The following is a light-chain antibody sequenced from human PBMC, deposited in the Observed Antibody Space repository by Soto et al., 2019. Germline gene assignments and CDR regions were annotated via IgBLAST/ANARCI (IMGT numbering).Light chain of an antibody. Sequence: DIQMTQSPSSLSASVGDRVTITCRASQSISSYLNWYQQKPGKAPKLLIYAASSLQSGVPLRFSGSGSGTDFTLTISILQPEDFATYYCQQSYSTPLTFGGGTKVEIK. J-gene: IGKJ4*01. CDR2: AAS. CDR1: QSISSY. V-gene: IGKV1-39*01. CDR3: QQSYSTPLT.